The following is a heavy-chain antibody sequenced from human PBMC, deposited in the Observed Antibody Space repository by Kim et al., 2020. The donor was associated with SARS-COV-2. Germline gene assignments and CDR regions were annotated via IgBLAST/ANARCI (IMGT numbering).Heavy chain of an antibody. CDR1: GFTFSSYC. J-gene: IGHJ6*02. D-gene: IGHD6-13*01. CDR3: ARDTLAAAGNYYYYGMDV. V-gene: IGHV3-7*03. Sequence: GGSLRLSCAASGFTFSSYCMSWVRQAPGKGLEWVANIKQDGSEKYYVDSVKGRFTISRDNAKNSLYLQMNSLRAEDTAVYYCARDTLAAAGNYYYYGMDVWGQGTTVTVSS. CDR2: IKQDGSEK.